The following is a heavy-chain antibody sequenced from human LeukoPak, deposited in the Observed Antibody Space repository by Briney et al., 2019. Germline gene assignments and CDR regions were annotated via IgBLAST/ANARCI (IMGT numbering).Heavy chain of an antibody. Sequence: PSQTLSLTCTVSGGSISSGGYYWSWIRQHPGKGLEWIGYIYYSGSTYYNPSLKSRVTISVDTSKNQFSLKLSSLTAADTAVYYCAIYGRVVPAATILRTNYYYGMDVWGQGTTVTVSS. CDR3: AIYGRVVPAATILRTNYYYGMDV. CDR2: IYYSGST. V-gene: IGHV4-31*03. D-gene: IGHD2-2*01. CDR1: GGSISSGGYY. J-gene: IGHJ6*02.